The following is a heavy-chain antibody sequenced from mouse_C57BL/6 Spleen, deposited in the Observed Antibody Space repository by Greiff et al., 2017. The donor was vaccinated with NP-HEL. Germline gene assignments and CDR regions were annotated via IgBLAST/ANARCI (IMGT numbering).Heavy chain of an antibody. J-gene: IGHJ2*01. CDR3: ARELGGYYFDY. V-gene: IGHV1-64*01. CDR2: IHPNSGST. D-gene: IGHD2-12*01. Sequence: VQLQQPGAELVKPGASVKLSCKASGYTFTSYWMHWVKQRPGQGLEWIGMIHPNSGSTNYNEKFKSKATLTVDNSSSTAYMQLSSLTSEDSAVYYCARELGGYYFDYWGQGTTLTVSS. CDR1: GYTFTSYW.